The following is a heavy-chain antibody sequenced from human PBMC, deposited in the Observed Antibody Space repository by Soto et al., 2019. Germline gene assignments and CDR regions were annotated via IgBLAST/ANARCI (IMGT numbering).Heavy chain of an antibody. Sequence: EVQLVESGGALVQPGGSLRLSCTTSGFTFSTYYMNWVRQAPGKGLEWLSYISSHSKTIYYADSVKGRFTISRDNAKNQLLRKMYSLREEDTAIFYCTRGGRRENDMDVGDKGPTSTVSS. V-gene: IGHV3-48*02. D-gene: IGHD5-12*01. CDR1: GFTFSTYY. J-gene: IGHJ6*04. CDR3: TRGGRRENDMDV. CDR2: ISSHSKTI.